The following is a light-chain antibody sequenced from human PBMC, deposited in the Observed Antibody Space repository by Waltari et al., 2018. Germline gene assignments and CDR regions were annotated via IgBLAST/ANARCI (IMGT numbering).Light chain of an antibody. V-gene: IGKV1-39*01. CDR1: QTISSY. CDR2: AAS. J-gene: IGKJ1*01. CDR3: QQSYSFTRT. Sequence: DIQMTQSPPSLSASVGDRVSITCRASQTISSYLNWYQQKPGKAPNLLIYAASSLQSGVPSRFSGSGSGRDFTLIITSLQPEDFATYYCQQSYSFTRTFGQGTKVEIK.